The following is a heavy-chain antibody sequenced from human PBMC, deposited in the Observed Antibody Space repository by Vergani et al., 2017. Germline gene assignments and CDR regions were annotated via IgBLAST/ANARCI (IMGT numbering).Heavy chain of an antibody. CDR1: GYTFTSYY. J-gene: IGHJ6*02. V-gene: IGHV1-46*03. CDR2: INPSGGST. CDR3: AIGYDYVWGSYPSGYYYYGMDV. D-gene: IGHD3-16*01. Sequence: QVQLVQSGAEVKKPGASVKVSCKASGYTFTSYYMHWVRQAPGQGLEWMGIINPSGGSTSHAQKFQGRVTMTRDTSTSTVYMELSSVRSEDTAVYYCAIGYDYVWGSYPSGYYYYGMDVWGQGTTVTVSS.